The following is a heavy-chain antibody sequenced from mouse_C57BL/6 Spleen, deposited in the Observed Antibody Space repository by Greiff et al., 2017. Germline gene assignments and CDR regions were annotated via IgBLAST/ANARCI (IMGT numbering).Heavy chain of an antibody. CDR1: GFTFSDYG. CDR3: ARGSNQYYYAMDY. Sequence: EVKLQESGGGLVKPGGSLKLSCAASGFTFSDYGMHWVRQAPEKGLEWVAYISSGSSTIYYADTVKGRFTISRDNAKNTLFLQMTSLRSEDTAMYYCARGSNQYYYAMDYWGQGTSVTVSS. J-gene: IGHJ4*01. CDR2: ISSGSSTI. D-gene: IGHD2-5*01. V-gene: IGHV5-17*01.